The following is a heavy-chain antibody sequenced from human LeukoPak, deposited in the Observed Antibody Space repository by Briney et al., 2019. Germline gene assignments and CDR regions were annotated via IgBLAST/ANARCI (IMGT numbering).Heavy chain of an antibody. J-gene: IGHJ4*02. CDR2: INPNSGGT. V-gene: IGHV1-2*02. CDR1: GYIFTGYY. CDR3: TRILGLGDYFDY. Sequence: GASVKVSCKASGYIFTGYYMHWVRQAPGQGLEWMGWINPNSGGTNYAQKFQGRVTMTRDTSISTAYMGLSRLRSDDTAVYYCTRILGLGDYFDYWGQGTLVTVSS. D-gene: IGHD7-27*01.